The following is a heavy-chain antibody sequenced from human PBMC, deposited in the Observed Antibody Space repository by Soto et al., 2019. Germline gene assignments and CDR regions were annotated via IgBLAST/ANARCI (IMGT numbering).Heavy chain of an antibody. D-gene: IGHD3-3*01. V-gene: IGHV3-13*01. CDR2: IRSAGDT. CDR3: AREFSQWLIDQYYYYGMDV. CDR1: GFTFSDYD. J-gene: IGHJ6*02. Sequence: GGSLRLSCAASGFTFSDYDMHWVRQVTGKGLEWVSTIRSAGDTYYAGSVKGRFTISRENAKNSLYLQMNSLRAGDTAVYYCAREFSQWLIDQYYYYGMDVWGQGTTVTVSS.